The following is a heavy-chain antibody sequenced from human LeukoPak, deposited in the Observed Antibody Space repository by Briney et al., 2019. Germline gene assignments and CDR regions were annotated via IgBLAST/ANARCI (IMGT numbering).Heavy chain of an antibody. CDR2: ISSSSSYT. Sequence: PGGSLRLSCAASGFTFSDYYMSWIRQAPGKGPEWVSYISSSSSYTNYADSVKGRFTISRDNSKNSLYLQMNSLRAEDTAVYYCARDREGIRRGAYYFDYWGQGTLVTVSS. V-gene: IGHV3-11*05. CDR1: GFTFSDYY. CDR3: ARDREGIRRGAYYFDY. J-gene: IGHJ4*02. D-gene: IGHD3-10*01.